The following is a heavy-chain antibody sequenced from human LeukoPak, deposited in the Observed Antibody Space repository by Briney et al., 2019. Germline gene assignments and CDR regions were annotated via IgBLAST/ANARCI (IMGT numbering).Heavy chain of an antibody. CDR2: ISGSSSYI. Sequence: GGSLRLSCAASGFTFSSYSMNWVRQAPGKGLEWVSSISGSSSYIYYADSVKGRFTISRDNAKNSLHLQMSSLRAEDMAVYHCARSWFGVDYWGQGTLVTVSS. CDR3: ARSWFGVDY. V-gene: IGHV3-21*01. CDR1: GFTFSSYS. J-gene: IGHJ4*02. D-gene: IGHD3-10*01.